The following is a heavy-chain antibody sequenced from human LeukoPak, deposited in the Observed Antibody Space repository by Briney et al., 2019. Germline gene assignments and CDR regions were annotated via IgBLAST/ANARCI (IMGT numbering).Heavy chain of an antibody. CDR2: IIPIFGTA. Sequence: SVKVSCKASGGTFSSYAISWVRQAPGQGLEWMGGIIPIFGTANYAQKFQGRVTITADKSTSTAYMELSSLRSEDTAVYYCARGGVIYGSGSSPIDYWGQGTLVTVSP. V-gene: IGHV1-69*06. CDR1: GGTFSSYA. CDR3: ARGGVIYGSGSSPIDY. J-gene: IGHJ4*02. D-gene: IGHD3-10*01.